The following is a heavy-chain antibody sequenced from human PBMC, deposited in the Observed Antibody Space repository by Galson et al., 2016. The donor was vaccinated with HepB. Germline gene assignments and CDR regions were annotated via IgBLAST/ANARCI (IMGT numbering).Heavy chain of an antibody. D-gene: IGHD4-17*01. J-gene: IGHJ4*02. CDR1: GFTFSSYA. Sequence: SLRLSCAASGFTFSSYAISWVRQAPGKGLEWVSAISGSGGSTYYAESVKGRFTISRDNSKNTLYLQMNSLRAEDTAVYYCAKEGSTVTTPYVTYWGQGTLVTVSS. V-gene: IGHV3-23*01. CDR3: AKEGSTVTTPYVTY. CDR2: ISGSGGST.